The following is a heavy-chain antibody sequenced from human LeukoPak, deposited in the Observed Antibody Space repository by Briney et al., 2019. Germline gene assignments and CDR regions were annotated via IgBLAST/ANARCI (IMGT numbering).Heavy chain of an antibody. Sequence: PGGSLRLSCAASGFTFSSHWMHWVRQAPGKGLVWVSRINSDGSSTSYADSVKGRFTISRDNAKNTLYLQMNSLGAEDTAVYYCARDGGGYDTVDWGQGTLVTVSS. V-gene: IGHV3-74*01. CDR1: GFTFSSHW. D-gene: IGHD5-12*01. CDR3: ARDGGGYDTVD. CDR2: INSDGSST. J-gene: IGHJ4*02.